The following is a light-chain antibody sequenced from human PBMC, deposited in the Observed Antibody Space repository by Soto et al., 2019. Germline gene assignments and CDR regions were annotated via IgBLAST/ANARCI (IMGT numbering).Light chain of an antibody. CDR2: GAT. CDR1: QGISNY. CDR3: QKYNSDPLT. J-gene: IGKJ4*01. V-gene: IGKV1-27*01. Sequence: DIQMTQSTSSLSASVGDRVTITCRASQGISNYLAWYQQKPGKAPQLLIYGATTLQSGVPSRFSGSGSGTDFTITIASLQPEDVATYYCQKYNSDPLTFGGGTTVEIK.